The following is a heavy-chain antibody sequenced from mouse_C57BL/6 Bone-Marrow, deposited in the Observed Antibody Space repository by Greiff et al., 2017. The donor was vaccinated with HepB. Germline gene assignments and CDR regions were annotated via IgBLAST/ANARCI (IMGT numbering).Heavy chain of an antibody. D-gene: IGHD2-4*01. J-gene: IGHJ4*01. CDR2: IDPSDSET. Sequence: VQLQQPGAELVRPGSSVKLSCKASGYTFTSYWMHWVKQRPIQGLEWIGNIDPSDSETHYNQKFKDKATLTVDKSSSTAYMQLSSLTSEDSAVYDCARDEYDEAMDDWGQGTSVTVSS. CDR3: ARDEYDEAMDD. V-gene: IGHV1-52*01. CDR1: GYTFTSYW.